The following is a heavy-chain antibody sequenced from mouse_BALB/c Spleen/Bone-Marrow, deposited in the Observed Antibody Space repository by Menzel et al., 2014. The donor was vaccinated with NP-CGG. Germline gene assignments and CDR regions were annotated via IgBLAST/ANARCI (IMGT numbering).Heavy chain of an antibody. CDR3: ARDRGRYRYFDV. D-gene: IGHD3-1*01. Sequence: EVMLVESGGGLVQPGGSRKLSCAASGFTFSDYGMAWVRQAPGKGPEWVAFISNXAHSIYYADTVTGRFTISRENAKNTLYLEMSSLKSEDTAMYYCARDRGRYRYFDVWGAGTTVTVSS. V-gene: IGHV5-15*02. J-gene: IGHJ1*01. CDR2: ISNXAHSI. CDR1: GFTFSDYG.